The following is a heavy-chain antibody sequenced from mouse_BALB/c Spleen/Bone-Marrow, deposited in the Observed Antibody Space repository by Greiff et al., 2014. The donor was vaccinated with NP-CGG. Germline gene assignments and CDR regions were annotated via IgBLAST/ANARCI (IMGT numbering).Heavy chain of an antibody. CDR2: ISSGSSTI. CDR3: ARSGSSSGYFDY. CDR1: GFTFSSFG. J-gene: IGHJ2*01. D-gene: IGHD1-1*01. Sequence: EVKLEESGGGLVQPGGSRKLSCAASGFTFSSFGMHWVRQAPEKGLEWVAYISSGSSTIYYADTVMGRFTISRDNPKNTLFLQMTRLRSEDTAMYYCARSGSSSGYFDYWGQGTTLTVSS. V-gene: IGHV5-17*02.